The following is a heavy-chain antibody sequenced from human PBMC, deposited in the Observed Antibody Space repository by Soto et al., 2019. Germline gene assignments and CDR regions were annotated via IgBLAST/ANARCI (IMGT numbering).Heavy chain of an antibody. CDR3: AWEYGMDV. Sequence: QVQLVQSGGEVKKPGTSVKVSCGASGYSFHTYAMSWVRQAPGQGLERVGWISGYNGNTNYAEKFQGRVTLTTDTSTKTAFMDLRGLTSDDTAVYYCAWEYGMDVWGQGTTVTVSS. J-gene: IGHJ6*02. V-gene: IGHV1-18*01. CDR2: ISGYNGNT. CDR1: GYSFHTYA.